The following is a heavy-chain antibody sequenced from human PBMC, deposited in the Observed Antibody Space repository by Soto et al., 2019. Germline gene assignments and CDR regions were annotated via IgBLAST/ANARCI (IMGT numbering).Heavy chain of an antibody. CDR3: VKGGTYFDY. D-gene: IGHD1-1*01. CDR1: GFTFNSYW. V-gene: IGHV3-74*01. Sequence: EVQLVESGGGLVQPGGSLRLSCAASGFTFNSYWMHWVRQAPGKGLVWVSRIDSDGGSTSYADSVKGRFTISRDNAKNTLYLQMNSLGADDTAVYYCVKGGTYFDYWGQGTLVTVSS. J-gene: IGHJ4*02. CDR2: IDSDGGST.